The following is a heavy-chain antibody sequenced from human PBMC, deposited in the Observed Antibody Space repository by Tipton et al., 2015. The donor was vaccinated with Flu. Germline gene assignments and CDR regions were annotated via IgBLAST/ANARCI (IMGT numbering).Heavy chain of an antibody. Sequence: AASGFTFSTYGMHWVRQAPGKGLEYVSAISSNGHSTGYADSVRGRLTISRDNFKNMLYLQMGSLRVEDMAVYYCARGFSRSPKSMDYWGQGTLLTVSS. CDR3: ARGFSRSPKSMDY. CDR1: GFTFSTYG. CDR2: ISSNGHST. V-gene: IGHV3-64*02. D-gene: IGHD6-6*01. J-gene: IGHJ4*02.